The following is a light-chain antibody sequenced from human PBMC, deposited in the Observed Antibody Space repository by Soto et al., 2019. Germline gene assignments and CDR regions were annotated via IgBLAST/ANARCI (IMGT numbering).Light chain of an antibody. V-gene: IGKV1-5*03. CDR2: KAS. CDR1: QSISSW. CDR3: QQYNSYLYT. J-gene: IGKJ2*01. Sequence: DIQMTQSPSTLSASVGDRVTITCRASQSISSWLAWYQQKPGKAPKLLIYKASSLESGVPSRFRGSGCCRGLALTISSLQPDDFATYYCQQYNSYLYTLGHRPQVDIK.